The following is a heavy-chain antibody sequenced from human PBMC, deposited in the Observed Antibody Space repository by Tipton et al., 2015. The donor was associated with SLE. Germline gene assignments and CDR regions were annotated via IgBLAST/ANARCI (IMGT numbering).Heavy chain of an antibody. CDR3: ARDGLRTGEFDY. J-gene: IGHJ4*02. Sequence: SLRLSCAASGFTFSTYEMNWVRQAPGKGLEWVSYISSSGSTIFNADSVKGRFTISRDNAKNSLYLQMNSLRGEDTAVYYCARDGLRTGEFDYWGQGTLVTVPS. CDR2: ISSSGSTI. CDR1: GFTFSTYE. V-gene: IGHV3-48*03. D-gene: IGHD7-27*01.